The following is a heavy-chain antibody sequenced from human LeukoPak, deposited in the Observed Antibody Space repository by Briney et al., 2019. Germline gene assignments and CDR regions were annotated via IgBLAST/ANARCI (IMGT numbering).Heavy chain of an antibody. Sequence: GGSLRLSCTASGFTFSNYEMNWIRQAAEKGPEWVSYIGSSGVTKHYADSVKGRFTISRDNPKNSVFLQMNSLRVEDTAVYYCARDVWFDPRGQGTLVTVSS. CDR1: GFTFSNYE. CDR3: ARDVWFDP. J-gene: IGHJ5*02. CDR2: IGSSGVTK. V-gene: IGHV3-48*03.